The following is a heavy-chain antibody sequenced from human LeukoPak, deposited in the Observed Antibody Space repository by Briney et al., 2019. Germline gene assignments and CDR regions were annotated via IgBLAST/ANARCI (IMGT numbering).Heavy chain of an antibody. CDR3: ARVPSSYPTPNWFDP. Sequence: PSETLSLTCAVYGGSFSGYYWSWIRQPPGKGLEWIGEINHSGSTNYNPSLKSRVTISVDTSKNQFSLKLSSVTAADTAVYYCARVPSSYPTPNWFDPWGQGTPVTVSS. CDR1: GGSFSGYY. CDR2: INHSGST. J-gene: IGHJ5*02. V-gene: IGHV4-34*01.